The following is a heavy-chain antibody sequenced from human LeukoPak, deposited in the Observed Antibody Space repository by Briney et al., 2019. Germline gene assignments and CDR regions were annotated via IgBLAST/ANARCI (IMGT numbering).Heavy chain of an antibody. CDR3: AKGPYASGWYPFDY. CDR2: ISGSGDTT. Sequence: PGGSLRLSCAASGFTFSSYATSWVRQAPGKGLEWVSVISGSGDTTYYADSVKGRFTFSRDNSMSTLFLQMNSLRAEDTALYYCAKGPYASGWYPFDYWGQGTLVTVSS. CDR1: GFTFSSYA. V-gene: IGHV3-23*01. D-gene: IGHD6-19*01. J-gene: IGHJ4*02.